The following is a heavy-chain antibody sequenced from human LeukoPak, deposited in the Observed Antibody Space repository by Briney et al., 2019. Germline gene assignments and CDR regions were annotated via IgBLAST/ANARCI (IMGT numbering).Heavy chain of an antibody. Sequence: QSGGSLRLSCAASGFTFISYAMSWVRQAPGKGLEWVSGILDSGYSTYYDNSVKGRFTISGDNSNNTLYLQMNSLRAEDTAVYYCAKLGGHPLHNNYVGVWGKGTTVAVSS. CDR2: ILDSGYST. V-gene: IGHV3-23*01. CDR1: GFTFISYA. CDR3: AKLGGHPLHNNYVGV. D-gene: IGHD3-16*01. J-gene: IGHJ6*03.